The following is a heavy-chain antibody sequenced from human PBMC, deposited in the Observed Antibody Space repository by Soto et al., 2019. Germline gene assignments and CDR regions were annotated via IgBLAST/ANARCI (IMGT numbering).Heavy chain of an antibody. CDR1: GFTFSSYW. D-gene: IGHD2-2*01. CDR2: INSDGSST. V-gene: IGHV3-74*01. Sequence: QSGGSLRLSCAASGFTFSSYWMHWVRQAPGKGLVWVSRINSDGSSTSYADSVKGRFTISRDNAKNTLYLQMNSLRAEDTAVYYCARDLPCSSTSCYFYGMDVWGQGTTVTVSS. CDR3: ARDLPCSSTSCYFYGMDV. J-gene: IGHJ6*02.